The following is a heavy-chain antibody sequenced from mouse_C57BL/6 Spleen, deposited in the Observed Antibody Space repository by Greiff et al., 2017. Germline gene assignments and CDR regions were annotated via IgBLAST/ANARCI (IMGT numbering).Heavy chain of an antibody. J-gene: IGHJ4*01. CDR2: IWRGGST. V-gene: IGHV2-5*01. CDR1: GFSLTSYG. CDR3: AKNLYDGYPMDY. Sequence: VQLVESGPGLVQPSQSLSITCTVSGFSLTSYGVHWVRQSPGKGLEWLGVIWRGGSTDYNAAFMSRLSITKDNSKSQVFFKMNSLQADDTAIYYCAKNLYDGYPMDYWGQGTSVTVSS. D-gene: IGHD2-3*01.